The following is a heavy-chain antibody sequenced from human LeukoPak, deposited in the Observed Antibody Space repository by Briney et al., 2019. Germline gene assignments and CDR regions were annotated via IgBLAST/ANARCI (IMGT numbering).Heavy chain of an antibody. D-gene: IGHD5-24*01. CDR1: GFTFSNAW. V-gene: IGHV5-51*01. CDR3: ARRGDGYNLNFDY. J-gene: IGHJ4*02. CDR2: IYPGDSVT. Sequence: GGSLRLSCAASGFTFSNAWIGWVRQMPGKGLEWMGIIYPGDSVTRYSPSFQGQVTISADKSISTAYLQWSSLKASDTAMYYCARRGDGYNLNFDYWGQGTLVTVSS.